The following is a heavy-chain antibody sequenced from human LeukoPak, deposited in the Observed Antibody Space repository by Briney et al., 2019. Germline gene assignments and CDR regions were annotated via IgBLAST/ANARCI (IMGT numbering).Heavy chain of an antibody. CDR3: EKGHWGDN. Sequence: GGSLRLSCAASGFTFSTYDMSWFRQAPGKGLEWVSLIRGHDGSTYYANSVKGRFTLSRDNSKDALYLQMNSLTAEDTAVYYCEKGHWGDNWGQGTLVTVSS. CDR1: GFTFSTYD. CDR2: IRGHDGST. D-gene: IGHD7-27*01. V-gene: IGHV3-23*01. J-gene: IGHJ4*02.